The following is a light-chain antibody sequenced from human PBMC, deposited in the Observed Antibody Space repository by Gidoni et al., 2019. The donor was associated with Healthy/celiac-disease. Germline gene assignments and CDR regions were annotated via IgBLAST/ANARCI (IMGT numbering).Light chain of an antibody. CDR1: QSISSY. Sequence: DIQMTQSPSSLSASVGDRVTITCRASQSISSYLNWYQQKPGKAPKLLIYAASSLQSGVPSRFSGRGSGKDFTLTISSLQPEDFATYYCQQSYSPTWTFGQGTKVEIK. J-gene: IGKJ1*01. V-gene: IGKV1-39*01. CDR2: AAS. CDR3: QQSYSPTWT.